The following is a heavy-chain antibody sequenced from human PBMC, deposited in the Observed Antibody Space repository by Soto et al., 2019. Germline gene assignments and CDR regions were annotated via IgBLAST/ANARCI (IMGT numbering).Heavy chain of an antibody. V-gene: IGHV4-61*01. D-gene: IGHD6-13*01. J-gene: IGHJ6*02. Sequence: TSETLSLTCTVSGGSVSSGSYYWSWIRQPPGKGLEWIGYIYSSGSTSYNPSLKSRVTISVDTSKNQFSLKLSSVTAADTAVYYCAREPSSWYPTYYYYYYGMDVWGQGTTVTVSS. CDR3: AREPSSWYPTYYYYYYGMDV. CDR2: IYSSGST. CDR1: GGSVSSGSYY.